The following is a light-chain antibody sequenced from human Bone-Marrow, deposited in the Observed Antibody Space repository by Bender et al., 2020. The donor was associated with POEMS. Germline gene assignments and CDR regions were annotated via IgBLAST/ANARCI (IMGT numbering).Light chain of an antibody. CDR2: EDT. J-gene: IGLJ3*02. Sequence: SFELTQPPSVSVSPGQTARITCSGDALPKQYTNWYQQKSGQAPVLVIYEDTKRPSGIPERFSGSSSGTVATLTISGAQVEDEADYYCYSTDSSGNRWVFGGGTKLTVL. CDR1: ALPKQY. CDR3: YSTDSSGNRWV. V-gene: IGLV3-10*01.